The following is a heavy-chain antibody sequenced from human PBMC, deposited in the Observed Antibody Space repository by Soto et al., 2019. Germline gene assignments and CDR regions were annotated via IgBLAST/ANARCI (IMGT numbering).Heavy chain of an antibody. CDR1: GYTFNTYG. Sequence: QVQLLQSGAEVKEPGASVKVSCKTSGYTFNTYGINWVRQAPGQGLELMGWISAYDGKTTYAEKFQGRVTPTTDTSTSTAYMELRSLRSDDTAIYYCARDPHEFWTSYWFDPWGQGTPVTVSS. V-gene: IGHV1-18*01. CDR2: ISAYDGKT. D-gene: IGHD3-3*01. CDR3: ARDPHEFWTSYWFDP. J-gene: IGHJ5*02.